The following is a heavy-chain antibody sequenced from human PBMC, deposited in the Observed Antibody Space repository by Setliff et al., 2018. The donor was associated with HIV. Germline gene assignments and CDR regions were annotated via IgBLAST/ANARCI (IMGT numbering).Heavy chain of an antibody. J-gene: IGHJ4*02. Sequence: PGGSLRLSCAASGFTFSSCAMSWVRQAPGKGLEWVLVISGSGASTYYADSVKGRFTISRDNSKNTLYLQMNSLRVEDTAVYYCAKGRYGGYDWALDYWGQGIVVTVSS. CDR2: ISGSGAST. D-gene: IGHD5-12*01. CDR1: GFTFSSCA. V-gene: IGHV3-23*01. CDR3: AKGRYGGYDWALDY.